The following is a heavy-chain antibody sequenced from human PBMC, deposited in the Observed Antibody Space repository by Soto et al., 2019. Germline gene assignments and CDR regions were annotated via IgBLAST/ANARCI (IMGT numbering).Heavy chain of an antibody. CDR2: ISTSGNT. D-gene: IGHD3-16*01. CDR1: GVSMRNSY. J-gene: IGHJ5*02. V-gene: IGHV4-4*07. Sequence: QVQLEESGPGLVKPSETLSLICSVSGVSMRNSYWTWIRQSAGKGLEWIGRISTSGNTNYNPSLNSRLTMSVATAKNQVSLKLTSVTAADTAVYYCARGGGVPALGDPWGQGTLVTVSS. CDR3: ARGGGVPALGDP.